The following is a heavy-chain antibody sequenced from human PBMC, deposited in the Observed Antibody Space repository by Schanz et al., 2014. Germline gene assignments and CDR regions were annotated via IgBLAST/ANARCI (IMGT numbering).Heavy chain of an antibody. J-gene: IGHJ4*02. CDR1: GFTFSNHA. V-gene: IGHV3-23*04. Sequence: EVVLVESGGGLVQPGGSLRLFCETSGFTFSNHAMSWVRQAPGKGLEWVSAISGRGGRTYYADSVKGRFTISRDNSKNALYLQMNSLRAEDTAVYYCAKDCPSDYGDHCFDFWGQGTLVTVSS. D-gene: IGHD4-17*01. CDR2: ISGRGGRT. CDR3: AKDCPSDYGDHCFDF.